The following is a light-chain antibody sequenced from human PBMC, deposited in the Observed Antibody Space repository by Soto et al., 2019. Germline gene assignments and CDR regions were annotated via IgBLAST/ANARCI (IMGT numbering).Light chain of an antibody. J-gene: IGKJ1*01. CDR1: QGISNY. CDR2: GAS. V-gene: IGKV1-27*01. Sequence: ASVGDRVTITCRASQGISNYLAWYQQKPGKVPKLLIYGASTLHSGVPSRFSGSASGTDFTLTISSLQPEDVATYYCQKYNSARSWTFGHGTKVDIK. CDR3: QKYNSARSWT.